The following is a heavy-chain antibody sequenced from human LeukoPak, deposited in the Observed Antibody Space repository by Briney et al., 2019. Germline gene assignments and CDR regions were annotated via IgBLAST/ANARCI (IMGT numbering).Heavy chain of an antibody. Sequence: SETLSLTCTVSGGSISSYYWSWIRQPPGKGLEWIGYIYYSVSTNYNPSLKSRVTISVDTSKNQFSLKLSSVTAADTAVYYCARTTLEVFGVVILDYWGQGTLVTVSS. J-gene: IGHJ4*02. V-gene: IGHV4-59*01. CDR1: GGSISSYY. D-gene: IGHD3-3*01. CDR2: IYYSVST. CDR3: ARTTLEVFGVVILDY.